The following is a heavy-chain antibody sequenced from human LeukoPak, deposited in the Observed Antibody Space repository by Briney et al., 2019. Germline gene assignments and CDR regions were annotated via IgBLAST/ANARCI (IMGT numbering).Heavy chain of an antibody. CDR1: GXTFSNYA. D-gene: IGHD4-23*01. CDR3: ARGYGGQDYFDY. J-gene: IGHJ4*02. Sequence: GGSPRLSCAASGXTFSNYAIHWVRQAPGKGLEWVAVVSYDGGNKYYADSVKGRFTISRDNSKNTLYLQMNSLRAEDTAVYYCARGYGGQDYFDYWGQGTLVTVSS. V-gene: IGHV3-30-3*01. CDR2: VSYDGGNK.